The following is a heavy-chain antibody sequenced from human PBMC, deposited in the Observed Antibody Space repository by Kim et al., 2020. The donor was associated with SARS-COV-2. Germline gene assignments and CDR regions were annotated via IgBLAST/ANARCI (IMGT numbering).Heavy chain of an antibody. CDR1: GFTVSSNY. CDR2: IYSGGST. D-gene: IGHD2-2*01. CDR3: ARAGYCSSTSCYRPNYYYGMDV. J-gene: IGHJ6*02. Sequence: GGSLRLSCAASGFTVSSNYMSWVRQAPGKGLEWVSVIYSGGSTYYADSVKGRFTISRDNSKNTLYLQMNSLRAEDTAVYYCARAGYCSSTSCYRPNYYYGMDVWGQGTTVTVSS. V-gene: IGHV3-53*01.